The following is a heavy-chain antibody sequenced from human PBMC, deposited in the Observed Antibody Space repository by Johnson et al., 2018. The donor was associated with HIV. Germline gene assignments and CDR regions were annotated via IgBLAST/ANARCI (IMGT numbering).Heavy chain of an antibody. J-gene: IGHJ3*02. CDR2: MGTDGDT. Sequence: EVQLVESRGDLVKAGGSLRLSCAASGSTFSDYYMSWIRQATGKGLEWVSTMGTDGDTYYAGSVKGRFTVSRENAKNSLYLQMNSLRAEDTAVYYCAREGLWWGAFDIWGQGTMVTVSS. D-gene: IGHD2-21*01. V-gene: IGHV3-13*01. CDR1: GSTFSDYY. CDR3: AREGLWWGAFDI.